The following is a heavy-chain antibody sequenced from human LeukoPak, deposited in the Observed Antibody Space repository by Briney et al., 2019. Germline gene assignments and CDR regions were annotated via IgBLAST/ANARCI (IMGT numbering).Heavy chain of an antibody. CDR1: GFTFSSYW. Sequence: GGSLRLSCAASGFTFSSYWMSWVRQAPGKGLEWVANIKQDGSEKYYVDSVKGRFTISRDNAKNSLYLQMNSLRAEDTAVYYCARDLRDYYGSGSYINWGQGTLVTVSS. V-gene: IGHV3-7*01. CDR3: ARDLRDYYGSGSYIN. J-gene: IGHJ4*02. D-gene: IGHD3-10*01. CDR2: IKQDGSEK.